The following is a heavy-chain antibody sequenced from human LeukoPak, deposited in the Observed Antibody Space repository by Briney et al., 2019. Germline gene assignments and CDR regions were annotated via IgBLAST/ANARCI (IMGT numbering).Heavy chain of an antibody. CDR2: INHSGST. J-gene: IGHJ6*03. CDR3: ARGTNILTGYYYYMDA. Sequence: SETLSLTCAVYGGSLSGYYWSWIRQPPGKGLEWIGEINHSGSTNYNPSLKSRVTISVDTSKNQFSLKLSSVTAADTAVYYCARGTNILTGYYYYMDAWGKGTTVTVSS. CDR1: GGSLSGYY. D-gene: IGHD3-9*01. V-gene: IGHV4-34*01.